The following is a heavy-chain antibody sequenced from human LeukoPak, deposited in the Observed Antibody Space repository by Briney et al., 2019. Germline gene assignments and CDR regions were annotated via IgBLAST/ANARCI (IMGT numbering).Heavy chain of an antibody. J-gene: IGHJ4*02. CDR3: VSRPPPRGHRGPFDF. CDR2: YE. CDR1: GYTLTEVS. V-gene: IGHV1-24*01. Sequence: ASVKVSCKVFGYTLTEVSMHWVRQAPGKGLERMGDYEQKFQGRVTMTEDTSTDTAYMELSSLRSEDTAVYYCVSRPPPRGHRGPFDFWGQGTRVTVSS.